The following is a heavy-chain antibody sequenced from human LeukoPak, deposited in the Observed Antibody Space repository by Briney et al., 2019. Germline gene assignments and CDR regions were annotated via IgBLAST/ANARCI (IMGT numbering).Heavy chain of an antibody. CDR2: ISWNSGSI. CDR1: GFTFDHYA. Sequence: GGSLRLSCAASGFTFDHYAMHWVRQALGKGLEWVSGISWNSGSIGYADSVKGRFTISRDNAKNSLYLQMNSLRAEDTTLYYCAKSLRYFDPPDYWGQGTLVTVSS. V-gene: IGHV3-9*01. CDR3: AKSLRYFDPPDY. D-gene: IGHD3-9*01. J-gene: IGHJ4*02.